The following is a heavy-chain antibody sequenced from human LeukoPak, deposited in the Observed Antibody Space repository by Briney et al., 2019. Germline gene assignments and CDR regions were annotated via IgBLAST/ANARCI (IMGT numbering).Heavy chain of an antibody. Sequence: PSETLSLTCSVSGASLNGYFWNWVRQTPEKGLEWIGYVSHTGATTSNPTLKSRVFITIDTSKSQISLTMTSVTAADSALYYCARDRRGSFYTFDLWGPGTIVSVS. CDR1: GASLNGYF. V-gene: IGHV4-59*01. D-gene: IGHD1-26*01. CDR2: VSHTGAT. CDR3: ARDRRGSFYTFDL. J-gene: IGHJ3*01.